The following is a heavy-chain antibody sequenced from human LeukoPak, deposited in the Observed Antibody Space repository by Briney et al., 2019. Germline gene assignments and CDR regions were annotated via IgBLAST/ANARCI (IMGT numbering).Heavy chain of an antibody. Sequence: SETLSLTCAVYGGSFSGYYWSWIRQPPGKGLEWIGEINHSGSTNYNPSLKSRVTISVDTSKNQFSLKLSSVTAADTAVYYCARGVRGYSGYDYYFDYWGQGTLVTVSS. V-gene: IGHV4-34*01. CDR2: INHSGST. CDR1: GGSFSGYY. D-gene: IGHD5-12*01. CDR3: ARGVRGYSGYDYYFDY. J-gene: IGHJ4*02.